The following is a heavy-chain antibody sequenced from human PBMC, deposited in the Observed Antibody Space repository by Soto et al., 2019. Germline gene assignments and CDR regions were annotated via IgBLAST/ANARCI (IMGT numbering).Heavy chain of an antibody. CDR1: GFSFSSHS. V-gene: IGHV3-48*02. J-gene: IGHJ4*02. CDR2: ISSSGSTI. Sequence: GGSLRLSCAASGFSFSSHSMKWVRQAPGKGLEWVSYISSSGSTIYYADTVKGRFTISRDNAKNSLYLQMNSLRDDDTAVYYCARGRGYCGGTNCYLDYWGQGALVTVSS. CDR3: ARGRGYCGGTNCYLDY. D-gene: IGHD2-21*01.